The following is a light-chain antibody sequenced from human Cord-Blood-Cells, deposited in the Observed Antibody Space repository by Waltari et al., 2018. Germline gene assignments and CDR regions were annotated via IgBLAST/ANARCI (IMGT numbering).Light chain of an antibody. J-gene: IGLJ3*02. V-gene: IGLV2-11*01. CDR2: DVS. CDR3: CSYAGRV. Sequence: QSALTQPRSVSGSPGPSVTISCTGTSRDGCGYNYVSCYQQHPGKAPKLMFYDVSRRPSGVPVRFSGSKSGNTASLTISGLQAEDEADYYCCSYAGRVFGGGTKLTVL. CDR1: SRDGCGYNY.